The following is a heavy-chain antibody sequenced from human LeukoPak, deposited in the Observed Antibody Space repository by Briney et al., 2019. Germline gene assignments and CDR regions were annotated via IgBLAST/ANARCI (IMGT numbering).Heavy chain of an antibody. CDR2: ISGHNGNT. D-gene: IGHD3-10*01. Sequence: ASVKVSCKGSGYTFNSYLISWVRQVPGQGLEWMGWISGHNGNTDYAQKFKDRVTLTTDTSTTTAYMELRSLTSDDTAVYYCARIWAELQLVSDFWGQGTQVTVSP. CDR3: ARIWAELQLVSDF. V-gene: IGHV1-18*01. J-gene: IGHJ4*02. CDR1: GYTFNSYL.